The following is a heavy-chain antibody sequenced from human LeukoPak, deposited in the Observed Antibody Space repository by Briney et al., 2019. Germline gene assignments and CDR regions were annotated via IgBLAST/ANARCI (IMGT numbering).Heavy chain of an antibody. CDR3: ARGRYCSSTSCYTFDP. Sequence: SETLSPTCAVYGGSFSGYYWSWIRQPPGKGLEWIGEINHSGSTNYNPSLKSRVTISVDTSKNQFSLKLSSVTAADTAVYYCARGRYCSSTSCYTFDPWGQGTLVTVSS. D-gene: IGHD2-2*02. J-gene: IGHJ5*02. CDR1: GGSFSGYY. CDR2: INHSGST. V-gene: IGHV4-34*01.